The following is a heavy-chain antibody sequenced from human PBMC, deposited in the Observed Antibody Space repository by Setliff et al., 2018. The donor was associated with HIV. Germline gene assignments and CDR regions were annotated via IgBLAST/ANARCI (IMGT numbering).Heavy chain of an antibody. V-gene: IGHV4-34*01. D-gene: IGHD4-17*01. CDR1: GGSFTHDY. Sequence: SETLSLTCAVSGGSFTHDYWTWIRQAPGKGLEWIGEIDHTGRTDYNPSLKSRVTISIGASKFQFSLKLNSATAADTAVYYCAIPPLESTVTTANYFESWGQGILVTVSS. J-gene: IGHJ4*02. CDR3: AIPPLESTVTTANYFES. CDR2: IDHTGRT.